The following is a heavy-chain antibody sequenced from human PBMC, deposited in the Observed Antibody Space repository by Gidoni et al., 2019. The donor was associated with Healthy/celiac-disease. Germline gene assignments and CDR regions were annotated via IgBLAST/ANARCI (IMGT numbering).Heavy chain of an antibody. CDR1: GFPFSDSY. CDR2: ISSSGSTI. V-gene: IGHV3-11*01. Sequence: QVQLVESGGGLVKPGGSLRLSCAASGFPFSDSYLSWIRQAPGKGLEWVSYISSSGSTIYYADSVKGRFTISRDNAKNSLYLQMNSLRAEDTAVYYCARYCSSTSCYTQDYYYYYYGMDVWGQGTTVTVSS. CDR3: ARYCSSTSCYTQDYYYYYYGMDV. D-gene: IGHD2-2*02. J-gene: IGHJ6*02.